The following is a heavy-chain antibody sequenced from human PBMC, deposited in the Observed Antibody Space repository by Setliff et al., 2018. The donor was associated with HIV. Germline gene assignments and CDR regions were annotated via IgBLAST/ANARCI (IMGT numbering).Heavy chain of an antibody. D-gene: IGHD3-10*01. Sequence: PGGSLRLSCAASGFTFSSYAMGWVRQAPGKGLEWVSTIGAVGGPTHYAESVKGRFTISKDNSKNTLYLQMSSLRAEDTAVYYCAQAQTSVSGSYYQYLQHWGQGTLVTVSS. CDR2: IGAVGGPT. V-gene: IGHV3-23*01. CDR3: AQAQTSVSGSYYQYLQH. J-gene: IGHJ1*01. CDR1: GFTFSSYA.